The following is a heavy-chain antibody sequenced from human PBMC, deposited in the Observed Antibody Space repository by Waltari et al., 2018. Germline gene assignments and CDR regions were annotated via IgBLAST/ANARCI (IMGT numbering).Heavy chain of an antibody. J-gene: IGHJ4*02. D-gene: IGHD2-21*02. CDR1: GGSILCSD. CDR3: ARERDKQSFDY. Sequence: QVQLQESGPGLVKPSETLSLTCTVSGGSILCSDCSWNRQPAGKGLEWCGRIYTSGSTNYNPAPKIRVTMSVDTSKNQVSLRLSSVTAADTAVYYCARERDKQSFDYWGQGTRVTVSS. V-gene: IGHV4-4*07. CDR2: IYTSGST.